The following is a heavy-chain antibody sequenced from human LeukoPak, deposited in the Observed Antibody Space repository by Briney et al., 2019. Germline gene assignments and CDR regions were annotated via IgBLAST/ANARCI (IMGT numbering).Heavy chain of an antibody. CDR2: INHSGST. Sequence: PSETLSLTCAVYGGSFSGYYWSWIRQPPGKGLEWIGEINHSGSTNYNPSLKSRVTISVDKSKNQFSLNLSSVTAADTAVYYCARGGSPFCISPSCQGAFDSWGQGTLVTVSS. CDR3: ARGGSPFCISPSCQGAFDS. D-gene: IGHD2-2*01. J-gene: IGHJ4*02. CDR1: GGSFSGYY. V-gene: IGHV4-34*01.